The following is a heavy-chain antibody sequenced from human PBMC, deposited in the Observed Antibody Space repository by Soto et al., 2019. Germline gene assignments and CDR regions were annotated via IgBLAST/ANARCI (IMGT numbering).Heavy chain of an antibody. V-gene: IGHV3-64D*08. CDR3: VKDLRPYYIESRWPAAGTINSPMDV. CDR1: GFTFSSYA. D-gene: IGHD6-13*01. CDR2: ISSNGGST. J-gene: IGHJ6*02. Sequence: GGSLRLSCSASGFTFSSYAMHWVRQAPGKGLEYVSAISSNGGSTYYADSVKGRFTISRDNSKNTLYLQMSSLRAEDTAVYYCVKDLRPYYIESRWPAAGTINSPMDVWGQGTTVTVSS.